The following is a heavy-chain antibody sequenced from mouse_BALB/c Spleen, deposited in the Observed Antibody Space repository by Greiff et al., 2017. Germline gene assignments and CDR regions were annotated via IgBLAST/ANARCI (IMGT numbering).Heavy chain of an antibody. CDR2: IWGDGST. V-gene: IGHV2-6-7*01. D-gene: IGHD2-3*01. CDR3: AREDGYPSYAMDD. Sequence: QVQLKESGPGLVAPSQSLSITCTVSGFSLTGYGVNWVRQPPGKGLEWLGMIWGDGSTDYNSALKSRLSISKDNSKSQVFLKMNSLQTDDTARYYCAREDGYPSYAMDDWGQGTSVTVSS. CDR1: GFSLTGYG. J-gene: IGHJ4*01.